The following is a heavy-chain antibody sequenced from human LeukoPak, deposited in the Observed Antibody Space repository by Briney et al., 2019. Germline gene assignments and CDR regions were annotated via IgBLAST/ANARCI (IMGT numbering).Heavy chain of an antibody. CDR3: ARDLSRDGYCSSTSCYIPYFDY. D-gene: IGHD2-2*02. Sequence: PGGSLRLSCAASGFTFSSYWMSWVRQAPGKGLEWVANIKQVGSEKYYVDSVKGRFPISRDNAKNSLYLQMNSLRAEDTAVYYCARDLSRDGYCSSTSCYIPYFDYWGQGTLVTVSS. V-gene: IGHV3-7*01. CDR2: IKQVGSEK. CDR1: GFTFSSYW. J-gene: IGHJ4*02.